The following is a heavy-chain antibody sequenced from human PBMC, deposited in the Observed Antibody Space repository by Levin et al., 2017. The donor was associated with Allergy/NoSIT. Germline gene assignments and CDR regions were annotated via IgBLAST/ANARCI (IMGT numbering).Heavy chain of an antibody. CDR3: ARGSVAARSPRVY. Sequence: AGGSLRLSCAASGFTFSDYYMSWIRQAPGKGLEWVSYISSSGSTIYYADSVKGRFTISRDNAKNSLYLQMNSLRAEDTAVYYCARGSVAARSPRVYWGQGTLVTVSS. CDR1: GFTFSDYY. V-gene: IGHV3-11*01. J-gene: IGHJ4*02. CDR2: ISSSGSTI. D-gene: IGHD6-6*01.